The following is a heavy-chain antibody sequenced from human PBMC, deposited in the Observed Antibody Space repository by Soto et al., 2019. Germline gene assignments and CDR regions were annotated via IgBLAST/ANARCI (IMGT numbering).Heavy chain of an antibody. CDR1: GYTFTSYA. V-gene: IGHV1-3*01. Sequence: QVQLVQSGAEVKKPGASVKVSCKASGYTFTSYAMHWVRQAPGQRLEWMGWINAGNGNTKYSQKFQGRVTITRDTSASTAYLELGSLRSEDTAVYYCGSRGYSSFPPIFDSWGQGALVTVSS. CDR2: INAGNGNT. J-gene: IGHJ4*02. CDR3: GSRGYSSFPPIFDS. D-gene: IGHD6-13*01.